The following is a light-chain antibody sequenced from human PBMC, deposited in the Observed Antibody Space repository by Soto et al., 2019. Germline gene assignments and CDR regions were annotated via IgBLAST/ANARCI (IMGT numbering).Light chain of an antibody. V-gene: IGKV3-20*01. Sequence: IVLTNSPRTVSLSPGERAILSCSASQSVCSIYLAWYQQKPGQAPRRLIYGASGRATGLPDRFTGSGSGTDFTLTINRLEPEDFAVYYCQLYGTSIPLTLGPGTRVDI. CDR1: QSVCSIY. CDR3: QLYGTSIPLT. CDR2: GAS. J-gene: IGKJ3*01.